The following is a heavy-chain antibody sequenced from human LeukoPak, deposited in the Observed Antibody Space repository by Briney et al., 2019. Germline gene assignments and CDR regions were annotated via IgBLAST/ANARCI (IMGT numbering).Heavy chain of an antibody. V-gene: IGHV5-10-1*01. CDR2: IDASDSYT. J-gene: IGHJ5*02. Sequence: GESLKIFCKGSGYSFTNYRISWVRHMPGRGLEWMGWIDASDSYTNYSPSFQGHVTISADKSSSTAYLQWSSLKASDTAIYYCARHVLYSYGPQWWFDPWGQGTLVTVSS. CDR3: ARHVLYSYGPQWWFDP. CDR1: GYSFTNYR. D-gene: IGHD5-18*01.